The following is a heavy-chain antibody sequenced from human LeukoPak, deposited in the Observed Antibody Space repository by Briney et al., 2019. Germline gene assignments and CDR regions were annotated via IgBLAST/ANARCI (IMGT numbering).Heavy chain of an antibody. V-gene: IGHV4-39*01. J-gene: IGHJ4*02. CDR1: GGSISSSSYY. CDR3: ARLDSGSSRKYFDY. D-gene: IGHD1-26*01. CDR2: IYFSGNT. Sequence: TSETLSLTCTVSGGSISSSSYYWGWIRQPPGKGLEWIGSIYFSGNTYYNPSLKSRVTISVDTSKNQFSLRLSSVTAADTAAYYCARLDSGSSRKYFDYWGQGPLVTVSS.